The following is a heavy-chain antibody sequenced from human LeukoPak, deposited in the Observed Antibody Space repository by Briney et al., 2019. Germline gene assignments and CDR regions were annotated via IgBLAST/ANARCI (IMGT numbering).Heavy chain of an antibody. CDR2: INPNSGDT. CDR1: GYTFTVYY. CDR3: ARRLSTWSEGWFDP. V-gene: IGHV1-2*02. J-gene: IGHJ5*02. Sequence: ASVKVSCKASGYTFTVYYIHWVRQAPGQGREWMGWINPNSGDTNYAQKFQGRVTMTRDTSITTAYMDLTSLTSDDTAVYYCARRLSTWSEGWFDPWGQGTLVTVSS. D-gene: IGHD6-13*01.